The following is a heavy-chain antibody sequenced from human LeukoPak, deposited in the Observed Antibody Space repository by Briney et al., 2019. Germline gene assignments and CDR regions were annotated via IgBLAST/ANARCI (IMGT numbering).Heavy chain of an antibody. CDR2: ISSNGGST. J-gene: IGHJ4*02. Sequence: GGSLRLSCSASGFTFSAYAMHWVRQAPGKGLEFVSAISSNGGSTYYTDSGKGRFTISRDNSRNTLYLQMSSLRPEDTAIYYCVPSTMVRGDVPDNFDYWGQGTLVTVSS. CDR3: VPSTMVRGDVPDNFDY. D-gene: IGHD3-10*01. CDR1: GFTFSAYA. V-gene: IGHV3-64D*06.